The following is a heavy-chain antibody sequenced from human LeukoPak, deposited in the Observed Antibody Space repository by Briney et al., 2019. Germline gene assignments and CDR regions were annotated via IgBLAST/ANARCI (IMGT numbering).Heavy chain of an antibody. CDR1: GVSISNYY. CDR2: IYYSGST. D-gene: IGHD6-13*01. J-gene: IGHJ6*02. Sequence: MTSETLSLTCTVSGVSISNYYWSWIRQPPGKGLEWIGYIYYSGSTNYNPSLKSRVTISVDTSKNQFSLKLRSVTAADTAVYYCARSSSSWYPDYYYGMDVWGQGTTVTVSS. CDR3: ARSSSSWYPDYYYGMDV. V-gene: IGHV4-59*01.